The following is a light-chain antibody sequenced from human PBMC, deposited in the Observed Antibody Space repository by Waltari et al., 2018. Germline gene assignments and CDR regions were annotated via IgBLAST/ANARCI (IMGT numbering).Light chain of an antibody. V-gene: IGKV1-39*01. J-gene: IGKJ4*01. CDR1: QSISRY. CDR3: QQSYSTPLT. CDR2: AAS. Sequence: DMKLTQPTSSLSASVGDRVNFPCRASQSISRYLNWYQQKPGKAPKLLIDAASSLKSGVPSRFSGSGSGTDVTLTISRLQPEDFATYYCQQSYSTPLTFGGGTKVEIK.